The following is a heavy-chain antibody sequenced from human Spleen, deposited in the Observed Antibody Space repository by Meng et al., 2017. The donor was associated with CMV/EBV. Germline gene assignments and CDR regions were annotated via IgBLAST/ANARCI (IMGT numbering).Heavy chain of an antibody. CDR1: GFTFSSSA. CDR2: IAYDGSGK. CDR3: VRGQHGKSTKTYLPAQY. D-gene: IGHD1-14*01. J-gene: IGHJ4*02. V-gene: IGHV3-30*04. Sequence: GESLKISCSASGFTFSSSAMHWVRQAPGKGLEWVAVIAYDGSGKHYADSVMGRFTISRDNSKDTLYLQMNSLRLEDTALYYCVRGQHGKSTKTYLPAQYWGQGTLVTVSS.